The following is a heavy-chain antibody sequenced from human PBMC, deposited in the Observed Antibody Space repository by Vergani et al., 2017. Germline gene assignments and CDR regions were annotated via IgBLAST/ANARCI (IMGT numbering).Heavy chain of an antibody. Sequence: VQLVESGGGVVQPGGSLRLSCAASGFTFSSYGMHWVRQAPGKGLEWVSSIRSSSSYIYHADSVKGRFTISRDNAKNALYLQMNSLRAEDTAVYYCARDRYGDYAFDIWGQGTMVTVSS. CDR2: IRSSSSYI. J-gene: IGHJ3*02. V-gene: IGHV3-21*01. CDR3: ARDRYGDYAFDI. CDR1: GFTFSSYG. D-gene: IGHD4-17*01.